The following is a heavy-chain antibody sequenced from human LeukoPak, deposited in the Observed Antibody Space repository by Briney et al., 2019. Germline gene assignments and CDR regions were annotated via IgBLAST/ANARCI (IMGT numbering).Heavy chain of an antibody. CDR1: GYTFTGYY. Sequence: GASVKVSCKASGYTFTGYYMHWVRQAPGQGLEWIGWINPNSGGTIYAQKFQGRVTMTRDTSINTAYMELSRLKSDDTAVYYCARGGDSSSWYGWFDPWGQGTLVTVSS. V-gene: IGHV1-2*02. CDR2: INPNSGGT. CDR3: ARGGDSSSWYGWFDP. D-gene: IGHD6-13*01. J-gene: IGHJ5*02.